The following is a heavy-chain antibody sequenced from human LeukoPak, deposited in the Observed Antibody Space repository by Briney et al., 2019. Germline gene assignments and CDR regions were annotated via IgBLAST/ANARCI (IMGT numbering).Heavy chain of an antibody. CDR2: IYYSGST. V-gene: IGHV4-59*08. CDR3: ARTPLGSDIVVVPAADY. D-gene: IGHD2-2*01. J-gene: IGHJ4*02. Sequence: MASETLSLTCTVSGGSFGTYYWSWIRQPPGKGLEWIGYIYYSGSTYYNPSLKSRVTISVDTSKNQFSLKLSSVTAADTAVYYCARTPLGSDIVVVPAADYWGQGTLVTVSS. CDR1: GGSFGTYY.